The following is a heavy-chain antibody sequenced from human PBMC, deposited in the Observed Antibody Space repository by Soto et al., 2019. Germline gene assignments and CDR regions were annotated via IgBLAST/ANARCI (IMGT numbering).Heavy chain of an antibody. D-gene: IGHD1-1*01. J-gene: IGHJ4*02. Sequence: EVQLVESGGGLVQPGGSLRRSCAASGFMFSSHWMHWVRQAPGKGLVWVSRISADGSNTNYADSVKGRFTISRDNAKNKLFLQMDSLRAEDTAVYYCARRTDAYNWADYWGQGTLVTVSS. V-gene: IGHV3-74*01. CDR1: GFMFSSHW. CDR3: ARRTDAYNWADY. CDR2: ISADGSNT.